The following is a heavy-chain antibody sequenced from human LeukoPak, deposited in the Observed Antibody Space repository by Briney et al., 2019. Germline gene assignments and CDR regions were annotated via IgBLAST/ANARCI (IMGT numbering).Heavy chain of an antibody. Sequence: GGSLRLSCAASGFTFSSYSMNWVRQAPGKGLEWVSSISSSSSYIYYADSVKGRFTISRDNAKNSLYLQMNSLRAEDTALYYCAKDISGSSHYYFDYWGQGTLVTVSS. J-gene: IGHJ4*02. CDR1: GFTFSSYS. CDR3: AKDISGSSHYYFDY. V-gene: IGHV3-21*04. D-gene: IGHD6-13*01. CDR2: ISSSSSYI.